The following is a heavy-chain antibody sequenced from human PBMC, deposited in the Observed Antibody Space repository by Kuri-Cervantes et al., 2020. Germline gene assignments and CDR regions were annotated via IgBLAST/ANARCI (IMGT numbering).Heavy chain of an antibody. CDR1: GGSISSYY. J-gene: IGHJ4*02. V-gene: IGHV4-59*01. Sequence: LEILSLTCTVAGGSISSYYWSWIRQAPGKGLEWIGYIYYSGSTNYNPSLKSRVTISVDTSKNQFSLKLSSETAADTAVYYCARSTESGVGYWGQGTLVTVSS. D-gene: IGHD7-27*01. CDR3: ARSTESGVGY. CDR2: IYYSGST.